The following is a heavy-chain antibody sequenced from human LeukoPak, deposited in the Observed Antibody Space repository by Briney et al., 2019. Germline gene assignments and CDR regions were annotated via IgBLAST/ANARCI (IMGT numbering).Heavy chain of an antibody. CDR2: ISYTGST. CDR3: ARTRSRHSSGFSDWFDP. D-gene: IGHD3-22*01. J-gene: IGHJ5*02. Sequence: SGPTLVNPSQTLSLTCTVSGGSISSGGYYWTWVRQHPGKGLEWIGYISYTGSTYYNPSLKSRVTISVDTSKNQFSLKLSSVTAADSAVYYCARTRSRHSSGFSDWFDPWGQGTLVTVSS. V-gene: IGHV4-31*03. CDR1: GGSISSGGYY.